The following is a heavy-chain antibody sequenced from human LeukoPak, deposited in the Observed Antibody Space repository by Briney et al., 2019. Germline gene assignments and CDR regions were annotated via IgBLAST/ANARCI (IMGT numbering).Heavy chain of an antibody. CDR1: GFIFSSYA. J-gene: IGHJ4*02. D-gene: IGHD6-13*01. CDR2: ITGSGGST. CDR3: ATSYSSSWYGNYYFDY. V-gene: IGHV3-23*01. Sequence: GGSLRLSCAASGFIFSSYAMSWVRQAPGKGLEWVSSITGSGGSTYYADSVQGRFTISRDYSKNTLYLQMSSLRAEDTAVYYCATSYSSSWYGNYYFDYWGQGTLVTVSS.